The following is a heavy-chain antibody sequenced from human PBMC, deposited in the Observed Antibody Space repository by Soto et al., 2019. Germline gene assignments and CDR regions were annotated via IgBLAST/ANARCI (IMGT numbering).Heavy chain of an antibody. J-gene: IGHJ5*02. D-gene: IGHD3-16*01. V-gene: IGHV1-69*02. CDR3: ARVSPDRGDYAEIGWFDP. Sequence: QVQLVQSGAEVKKPGSSVKVSCKASGGTFSSYTISWVRQAPGQGLEWMGRIIPILGIANYAQKFQGRVTITADKSTSTAYMELSSLRSEDTAVYYCARVSPDRGDYAEIGWFDPWGQGTLVTVSS. CDR1: GGTFSSYT. CDR2: IIPILGIA.